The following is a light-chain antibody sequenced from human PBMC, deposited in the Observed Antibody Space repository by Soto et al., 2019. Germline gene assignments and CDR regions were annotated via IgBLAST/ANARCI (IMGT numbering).Light chain of an antibody. J-gene: IGKJ1*01. CDR1: QSVSSSY. CDR2: GTS. V-gene: IGKV3-20*01. Sequence: ESVFTQSPCSLSLSPGERATLSCRASQSVSSSYLAWYQQKPGQAPRLLIYGTSSRATGIPDRFSGSGSGTDFTLTITRLEPEDFAVYYCHQYGISPPRTFGQGTKVDIK. CDR3: HQYGISPPRT.